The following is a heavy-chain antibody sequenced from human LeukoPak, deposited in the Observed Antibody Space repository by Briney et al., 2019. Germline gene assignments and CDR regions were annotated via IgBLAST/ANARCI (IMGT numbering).Heavy chain of an antibody. CDR3: ARARRWITMVRGEYWDV. CDR2: IKQDGSEK. Sequence: GGSLRLSCAASGFTFSDYYMSWIRQAPGKGLEWVANIKQDGSEKYYVDSVKGRFTISRDNAKNSLYLQMNSLRAEDTAVYYCARARRWITMVRGEYWDVWGQGTTVTVSS. CDR1: GFTFSDYY. V-gene: IGHV3-7*01. D-gene: IGHD3-10*01. J-gene: IGHJ6*02.